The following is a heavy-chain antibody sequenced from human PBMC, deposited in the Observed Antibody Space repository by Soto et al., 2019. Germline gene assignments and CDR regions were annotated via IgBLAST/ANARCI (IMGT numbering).Heavy chain of an antibody. Sequence: GASVKVSCKASGYTFRSYGISWVRQAPGQGPEWMGWISGYNGYTHYPQKFQGKVTMTTDTSTSSAYMELRSLRSDDTAVYYCAKADSNYAGRFSYYYMDVWGNGTLVTVSS. CDR2: ISGYNGYT. CDR3: AKADSNYAGRFSYYYMDV. J-gene: IGHJ6*03. CDR1: GYTFRSYG. D-gene: IGHD4-4*01. V-gene: IGHV1-18*01.